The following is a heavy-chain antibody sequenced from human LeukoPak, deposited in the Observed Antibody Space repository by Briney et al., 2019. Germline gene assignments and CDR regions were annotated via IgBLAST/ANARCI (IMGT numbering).Heavy chain of an antibody. D-gene: IGHD1-26*01. CDR3: ASPEVGARGHVGTDAFDI. J-gene: IGHJ3*02. V-gene: IGHV5-51*01. Sequence: GESPKTSWKGSGYXFNSYWIGWVRQMSGKGLEWMGTIDHGDSDTRYSPSFQGQVTISADKSISSAYLQWSSLKASDTPMYYCASPEVGARGHVGTDAFDIWGQGTMVTVSS. CDR1: GYXFNSYW. CDR2: IDHGDSDT.